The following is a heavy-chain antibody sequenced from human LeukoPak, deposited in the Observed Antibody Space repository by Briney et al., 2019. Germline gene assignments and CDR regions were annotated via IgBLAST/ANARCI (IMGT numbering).Heavy chain of an antibody. CDR2: IYYNGGT. CDR1: GDSVSNSLYY. D-gene: IGHD5-18*01. J-gene: IGHJ4*02. V-gene: IGHV4-61*01. CDR3: ARVLRAASWRSYDY. Sequence: SETLSLTCTVSGDSVSNSLYYWSWIRQPPGKGLEWIGYIYYNGGTNYNPSLKSRVTISIDTSTNQFSLRLNSMTAADTAAYYCARVLRAASWRSYDYWGQGSLVTVSS.